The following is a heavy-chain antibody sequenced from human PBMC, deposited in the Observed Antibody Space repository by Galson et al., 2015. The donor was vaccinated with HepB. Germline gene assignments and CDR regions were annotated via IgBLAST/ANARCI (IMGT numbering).Heavy chain of an antibody. CDR3: ARVGEWFGELLDFNY. CDR1: GYTFTSYA. CDR2: INAGNGNT. V-gene: IGHV1-3*01. D-gene: IGHD3-10*01. Sequence: SVKVSCKASGYTFTSYAMHWVRQAPGQRLEWMGWINAGNGNTKYSQKFQGRVTITRDTSASTAYMELSSLRSEDTAVYYCARVGEWFGELLDFNYWGQGTLVTVSS. J-gene: IGHJ4*02.